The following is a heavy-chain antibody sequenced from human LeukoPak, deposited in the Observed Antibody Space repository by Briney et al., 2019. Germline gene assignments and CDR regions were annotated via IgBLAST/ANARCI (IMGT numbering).Heavy chain of an antibody. J-gene: IGHJ4*02. Sequence: GGSLRLSCAASGFTISNYLMSWARQAPGRGLEWVANIKQDGSERYYGDSVKGRFTISRDNANNSLYLQMNSLRAEDTAVYYCATTGGWPANWGQGTLVTVSS. CDR3: ATTGGWPAN. CDR2: IKQDGSER. D-gene: IGHD6-19*01. CDR1: GFTISNYL. V-gene: IGHV3-7*02.